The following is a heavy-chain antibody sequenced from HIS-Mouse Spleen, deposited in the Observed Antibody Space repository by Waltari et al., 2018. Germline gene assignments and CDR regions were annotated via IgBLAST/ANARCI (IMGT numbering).Heavy chain of an antibody. Sequence: QLQLQESGPGLVKPSETLSLTCTVSGGPISSRRYYRGWIRQPPGQGLEWIGSIYYSGSTYYNPSLKSRVTISVDTSKNQFSLKLSSVTAADTAVYYCARRPITGEGYYFDYWGQGTLVTVSS. CDR1: GGPISSRRYY. CDR2: IYYSGST. J-gene: IGHJ4*02. V-gene: IGHV4-39*07. D-gene: IGHD7-27*01. CDR3: ARRPITGEGYYFDY.